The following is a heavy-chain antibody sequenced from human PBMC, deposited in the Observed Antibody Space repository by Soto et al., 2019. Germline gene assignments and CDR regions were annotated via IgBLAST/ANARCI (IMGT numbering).Heavy chain of an antibody. V-gene: IGHV1-69*13. Sequence: SVKVSCKASGGTFSSYAISWVRQAPGQGLEWMGGIIPIFGTANYAQKFQGRVTITADESTSTAYMELSSLRSEDTAVYYCARVLYYDFWSGRHYYYGMDVWGQGTTVTVSS. D-gene: IGHD3-3*01. CDR1: GGTFSSYA. J-gene: IGHJ6*02. CDR3: ARVLYYDFWSGRHYYYGMDV. CDR2: IIPIFGTA.